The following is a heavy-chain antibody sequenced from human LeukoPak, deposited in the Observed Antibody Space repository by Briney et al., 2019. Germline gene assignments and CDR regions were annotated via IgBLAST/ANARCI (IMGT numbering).Heavy chain of an antibody. J-gene: IGHJ6*03. D-gene: IGHD3-3*01. CDR2: IYYSGST. CDR3: ARGSYDFWSGYYTLGSADYYYYMDV. Sequence: PSETLSLTCTVSGGSISSSSYYWGWIRQPPGKGLEWIGSIYYSGSTYYNPSLKSRVTISVDTSKNQFSLKLSSVTAADTAVYYCARGSYDFWSGYYTLGSADYYYYMDVWGKGTTVTVSS. CDR1: GGSISSSSYY. V-gene: IGHV4-39*07.